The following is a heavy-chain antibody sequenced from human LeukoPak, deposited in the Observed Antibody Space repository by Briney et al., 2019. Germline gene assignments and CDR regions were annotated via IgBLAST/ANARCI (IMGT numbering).Heavy chain of an antibody. CDR2: INHSGST. D-gene: IGHD3-22*01. J-gene: IGHJ3*02. CDR3: ARGMAWNYYDSSGYGLSGAFDI. Sequence: SETLSLTCAVYGGSFSGYYWSWIRQPPGKGLEWIGEINHSGSTNYNPSLKSRVTISVDTSKNQFSLKLSSVTAADTAVYYCARGMAWNYYDSSGYGLSGAFDIWGQGTMVTVSS. V-gene: IGHV4-34*01. CDR1: GGSFSGYY.